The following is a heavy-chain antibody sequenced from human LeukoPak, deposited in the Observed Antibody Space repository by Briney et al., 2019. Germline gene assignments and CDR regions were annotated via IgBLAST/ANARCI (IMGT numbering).Heavy chain of an antibody. V-gene: IGHV3-30-3*01. D-gene: IGHD6-13*01. J-gene: IGHJ4*02. Sequence: GRSLRLSCAASGFTFSSYAMPWVRQAPGKGLEWVAVISYDGSNKYYADSVKGRFTISRDNSKNTLYLQMNSLRAEDTAVYYCAKDPGYSSFDYWGQGTLVTVSS. CDR3: AKDPGYSSFDY. CDR2: ISYDGSNK. CDR1: GFTFSSYA.